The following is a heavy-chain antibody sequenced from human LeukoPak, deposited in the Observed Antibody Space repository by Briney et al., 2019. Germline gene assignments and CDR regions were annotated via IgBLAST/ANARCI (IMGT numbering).Heavy chain of an antibody. J-gene: IGHJ4*02. CDR3: AREAGGATPY. CDR1: GLTFSSYW. D-gene: IGHD1-26*01. CDR2: IKQDGSEK. Sequence: GGSLRLSCAASGLTFSSYWMSWVRQAPGKGLEWVANIKQDGSEKYYVDSVKGRFTISRDNAKNSLYLQMNSLRAEDTAVYYCAREAGGATPYWGQGTLVTVSS. V-gene: IGHV3-7*01.